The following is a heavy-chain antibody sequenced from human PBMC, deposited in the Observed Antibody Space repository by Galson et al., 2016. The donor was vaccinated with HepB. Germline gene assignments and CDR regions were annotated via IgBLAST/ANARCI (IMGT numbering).Heavy chain of an antibody. CDR3: AKEHSGYFDY. CDR2: IKQDGSEK. CDR1: GLTFSSYW. D-gene: IGHD6-19*01. Sequence: SLRLSCAASGLTFSSYWMSWVRQAPGKGLEWVANIKQDGSEKYYVDSVKGRFTISRDNAKNSLYLQMNSLRAEDTAVYYCAKEHSGYFDYWGQGTLVTVSS. V-gene: IGHV3-7*03. J-gene: IGHJ4*02.